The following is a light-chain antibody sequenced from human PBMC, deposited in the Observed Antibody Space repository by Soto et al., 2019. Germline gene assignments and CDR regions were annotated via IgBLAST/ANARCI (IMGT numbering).Light chain of an antibody. CDR3: NSYTGSSTYV. Sequence: QAVLTQPPSVSGYPGQSAAIFCTGTSSDVGSYNRVSWYQQPPGAAPKLMIYEVSNRPSGVPDRFSGSKSGNTASLTISGLQAEDEADYYCNSYTGSSTYVFGTGTKVTVL. CDR2: EVS. V-gene: IGLV2-18*02. J-gene: IGLJ1*01. CDR1: SSDVGSYNR.